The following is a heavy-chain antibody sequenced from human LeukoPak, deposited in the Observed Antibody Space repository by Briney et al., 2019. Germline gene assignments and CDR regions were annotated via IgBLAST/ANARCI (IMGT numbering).Heavy chain of an antibody. CDR2: IWYDGSNK. J-gene: IGHJ4*02. D-gene: IGHD4-11*01. Sequence: GGSLRLSCAASGFTFSNYGMHWVRQAPGKGLEWVAVIWYDGSNKYYADSVKGRFTISRDNSKNTLYLQMNSLRAEDTAVFYCGREGGNYVYDYWGQGTLVTVSS. CDR3: GREGGNYVYDY. CDR1: GFTFSNYG. V-gene: IGHV3-33*01.